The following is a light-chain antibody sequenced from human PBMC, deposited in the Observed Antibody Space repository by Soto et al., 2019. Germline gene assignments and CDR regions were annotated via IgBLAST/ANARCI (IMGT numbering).Light chain of an antibody. CDR3: QQYNTFRT. CDR1: QSIRSW. CDR2: DAS. V-gene: IGKV1-5*01. Sequence: DIQMTQSPSTLSASVGDRVTITCRASQSIRSWLAWYQQKPGKAPRLLIYDASSLQSGVPSRFSGSGSGTEFTLAISSLQPHDSSTYYRQQYNTFRTFGQGTKVDIK. J-gene: IGKJ1*01.